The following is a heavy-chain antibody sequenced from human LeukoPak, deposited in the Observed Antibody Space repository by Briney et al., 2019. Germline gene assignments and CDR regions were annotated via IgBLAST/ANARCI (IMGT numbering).Heavy chain of an antibody. Sequence: GGSLRLSCAASGFTFSSYAMHWVRQAPGKGLEYVSAISSNGGSTYYANSVKGRFTISRDNSKNTLYLQMGSLRAEDMAVYYCARDRAYSGYALDYYYYYMDVWGKGTTVTVSS. D-gene: IGHD5-12*01. J-gene: IGHJ6*03. CDR1: GFTFSSYA. CDR2: ISSNGGST. V-gene: IGHV3-64*01. CDR3: ARDRAYSGYALDYYYYYMDV.